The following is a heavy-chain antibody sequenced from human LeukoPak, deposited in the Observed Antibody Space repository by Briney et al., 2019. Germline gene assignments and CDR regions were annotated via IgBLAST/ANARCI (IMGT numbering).Heavy chain of an antibody. J-gene: IGHJ4*02. V-gene: IGHV4-59*11. CDR3: ARAPYDSSGYLAG. CDR2: IYYSGST. D-gene: IGHD3-22*01. Sequence: SETLSLTCTVSGGSISSHYWSWIWQPPGKGLEWIEYIYYSGSTNYNPSLKSRVTISVDTSKNQFSLKLSSVTAADTAVYYCARAPYDSSGYLAGWGQGTLVTVSS. CDR1: GGSISSHY.